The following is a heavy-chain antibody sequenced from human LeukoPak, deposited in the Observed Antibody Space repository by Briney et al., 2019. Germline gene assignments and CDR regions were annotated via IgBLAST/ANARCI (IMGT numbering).Heavy chain of an antibody. D-gene: IGHD3-22*01. J-gene: IGHJ4*02. CDR3: AFSAPYYYDSSGYYS. CDR1: GYTLTELS. CDR2: FDPEDGET. Sequence: ASVKVSCKVSGYTLTELSMHWVRQAPGKGREWMGGFDPEDGETIYAQKFQGRVTMTEDTSTDTAYMELSSLRSEDTAVYYCAFSAPYYYDSSGYYSWGQGTLVTVPS. V-gene: IGHV1-24*01.